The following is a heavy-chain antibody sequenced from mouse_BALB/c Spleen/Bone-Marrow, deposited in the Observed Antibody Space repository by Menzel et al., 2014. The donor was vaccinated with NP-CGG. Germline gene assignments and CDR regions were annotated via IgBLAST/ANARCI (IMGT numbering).Heavy chain of an antibody. Sequence: VQLQESGPELVKPGASVKISCKASGYAFSSSWMNWVKQRPGQGLEWIGRIYPGGGDTYYNGKFKDKATLTADRSSSIAYMQLSSLTSEESAVCLCARGRTGYNFGYWGQGPTLTVSS. CDR1: GYAFSSSW. CDR2: IYPGGGDT. D-gene: IGHD4-1*01. J-gene: IGHJ2*01. V-gene: IGHV1-82*01. CDR3: ARGRTGYNFGY.